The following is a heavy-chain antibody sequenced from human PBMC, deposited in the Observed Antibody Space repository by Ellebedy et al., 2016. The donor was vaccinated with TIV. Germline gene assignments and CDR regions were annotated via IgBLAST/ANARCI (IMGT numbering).Heavy chain of an antibody. CDR1: GYSFTNYW. J-gene: IGHJ6*02. V-gene: IGHV5-51*01. Sequence: GESLKISCQGSGYSFTNYWIAWVRQMPGKGLKWMGIIYPGDSDTRYSPSFQGQVTISADKSISTAYLQWSSLKASDTAMYYCARVPVPAAKDYYYGMDVWGQGTTVTVSS. CDR2: IYPGDSDT. CDR3: ARVPVPAAKDYYYGMDV. D-gene: IGHD2-2*01.